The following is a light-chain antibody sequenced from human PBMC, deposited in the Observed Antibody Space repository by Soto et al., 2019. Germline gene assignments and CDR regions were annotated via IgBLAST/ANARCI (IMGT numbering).Light chain of an antibody. CDR2: SNN. CDR1: SSNIGSNT. J-gene: IGLJ3*02. V-gene: IGLV1-44*01. Sequence: QSVLTQPPSASGTPGQRVTISCSGSSSNIGSNTVNWYQQLPGTAPKLLIYSNNQRPSGVPDRFSGSKSGTSASLAIRGLQSEDEADYYCAAWDDSLIWVFGGGTKLTVL. CDR3: AAWDDSLIWV.